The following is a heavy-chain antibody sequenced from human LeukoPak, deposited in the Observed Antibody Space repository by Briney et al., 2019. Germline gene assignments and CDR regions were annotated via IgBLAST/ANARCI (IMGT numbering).Heavy chain of an antibody. Sequence: ASVKVSCKASGYTFTGFYMHWVRQAPGQGLEWMGWINPNSGGTNYAQKFQGRITLTRDTSISTAYMELSSLRSDDTAVYYCAREGRGWAFDIWGQGTMVTVSS. D-gene: IGHD2-15*01. CDR3: AREGRGWAFDI. CDR2: INPNSGGT. CDR1: GYTFTGFY. V-gene: IGHV1-2*02. J-gene: IGHJ3*02.